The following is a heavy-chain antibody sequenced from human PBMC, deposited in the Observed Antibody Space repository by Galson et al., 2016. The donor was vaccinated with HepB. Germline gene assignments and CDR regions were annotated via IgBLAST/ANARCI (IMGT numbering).Heavy chain of an antibody. D-gene: IGHD3-10*01. V-gene: IGHV4-39*01. CDR3: ARQVRVLGQRHLWLGAFDS. CDR2: MYYSGST. J-gene: IGHJ4*02. CDR1: SVSISNSSYY. Sequence: SETLSLTCTVSSVSISNSSYYWGWIRQPPGKGLEWIGSMYYSGSTYYNPSLKSRVSMSVDTWKKQFSLRLTSVIAADTEVYYCARQVRVLGQRHLWLGAFDSWGQGTLVAVAS.